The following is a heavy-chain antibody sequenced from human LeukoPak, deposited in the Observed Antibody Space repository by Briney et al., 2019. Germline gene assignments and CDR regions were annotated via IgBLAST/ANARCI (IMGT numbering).Heavy chain of an antibody. CDR3: ARARDTSGWYLDAFGV. CDR2: ISTYNGNA. J-gene: IGHJ3*01. D-gene: IGHD6-19*01. V-gene: IGHV1-18*01. Sequence: ASVKVSCKASGYTFNRYGFSWVRQAPGQGLEWMGLISTYNGNAHYAQKLQGRVTMTIDTSTSTAYMELRSLRPDDTAVYYCARARDTSGWYLDAFGVWGQGTLVSVSS. CDR1: GYTFNRYG.